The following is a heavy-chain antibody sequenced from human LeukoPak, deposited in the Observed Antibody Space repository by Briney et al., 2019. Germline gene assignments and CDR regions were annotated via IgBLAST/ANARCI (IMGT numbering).Heavy chain of an antibody. D-gene: IGHD6-19*01. J-gene: IGHJ4*02. Sequence: GGSLRLSCTASGVSFDDYGMSWVRQAPGKGLEWVGIIRSKAYGGTTDYAASVKGRFTVSRDESKSIAYLQMNSLKTEDTAVYCCSRGRVYKSAWHEDYWGQGTLVTVSS. V-gene: IGHV3-49*04. CDR1: GVSFDDYG. CDR2: IRSKAYGGTT. CDR3: SRGRVYKSAWHEDY.